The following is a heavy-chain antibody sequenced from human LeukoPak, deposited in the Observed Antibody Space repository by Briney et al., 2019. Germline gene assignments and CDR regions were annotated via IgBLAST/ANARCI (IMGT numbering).Heavy chain of an antibody. D-gene: IGHD3-10*01. CDR3: ARDIMVRGVDGADI. CDR1: DASITSDDYY. V-gene: IGHV4-30-4*01. J-gene: IGHJ6*02. Sequence: SETLSLTCTVSDASITSDDYYWSWIRQPPGKGLEWIGYLHYSGASYYNPSLKSRVTISGDTSKNLFSLKLSSVTAADTAVYYCARDIMVRGVDGADIWGQGTTVTVSS. CDR2: LHYSGAS.